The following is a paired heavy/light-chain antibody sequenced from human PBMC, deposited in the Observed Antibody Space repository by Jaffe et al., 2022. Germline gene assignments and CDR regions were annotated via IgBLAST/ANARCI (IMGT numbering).Heavy chain of an antibody. Sequence: QVQLVQSGAEVKTPGASVRVSCKASGYTFNSYYMQWMRQAPGQGLEWMGIIDPNGGRTTYAPKMQGRVIMTSDTSTATVYMDLSSLRSDDTAVYYCARAKYEMTTVEYWGQGTLVTVSS. CDR2: IDPNGGRT. J-gene: IGHJ4*02. CDR1: GYTFNSYY. V-gene: IGHV1-46*02. CDR3: ARAKYEMTTVEY. D-gene: IGHD4-17*01.
Light chain of an antibody. V-gene: IGKV1-16*02. Sequence: DIQMTQSPSSLSASVGDRVTITCRASQDVGNYLAWFQQKPGKAPKSLIYGISRLHSGVPSKFSGSGSGTDFTLTISSLQPEDFVTYYCQQHKTYPITFGQGTRLEI. CDR3: QQHKTYPIT. J-gene: IGKJ5*01. CDR1: QDVGNY. CDR2: GIS.